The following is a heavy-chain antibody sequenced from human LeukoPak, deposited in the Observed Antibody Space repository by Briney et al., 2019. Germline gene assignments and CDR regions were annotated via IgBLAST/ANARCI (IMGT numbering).Heavy chain of an antibody. J-gene: IGHJ4*02. V-gene: IGHV3-43*02. CDR1: GFTFGDYT. CDR2: ITGDGGTT. CDR3: AKGHFGAGRY. Sequence: PGGSLRLSCAASGFTFGDYTMHWFRQPPGRGLQWVSLITGDGGTTSYAGSVKGRFTISRDNSKNSLYLHMNSLRNEDTALYYCAKGHFGAGRYWGQGTLVTVSS. D-gene: IGHD3-3*01.